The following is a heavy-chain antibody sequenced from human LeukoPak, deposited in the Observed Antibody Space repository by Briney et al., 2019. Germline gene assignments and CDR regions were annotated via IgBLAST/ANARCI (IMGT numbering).Heavy chain of an antibody. CDR3: ARGTYGSGSPSWFDP. D-gene: IGHD3-10*01. V-gene: IGHV1-8*01. CDR1: GYTFTSYD. Sequence: EASVKVSCKASGYTFTSYDINWVRQATGQGVEWMGWMNPNSGNTGYAQKFQGRVTMTRNTPISTAYMELSSLRSEDTAVYYCARGTYGSGSPSWFDPWGQGTLVTVSS. J-gene: IGHJ5*02. CDR2: MNPNSGNT.